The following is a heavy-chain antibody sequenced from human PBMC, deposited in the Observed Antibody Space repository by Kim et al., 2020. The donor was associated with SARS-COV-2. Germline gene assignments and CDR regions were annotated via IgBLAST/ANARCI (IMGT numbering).Heavy chain of an antibody. CDR1: GGTFSSYA. CDR2: IIPILGIA. V-gene: IGHV1-69*04. J-gene: IGHJ6*02. Sequence: SVKVSCKASGGTFSSYAISWVRQAPGQGLEWMGRIIPILGIANYAQKFQGRVTITADKSTSTAYMELSSLRSEDTAVYYCASPSPCSYYYGSGSYCYYGMDVWGQGTTVTVSS. CDR3: ASPSPCSYYYGSGSYCYYGMDV. D-gene: IGHD3-10*01.